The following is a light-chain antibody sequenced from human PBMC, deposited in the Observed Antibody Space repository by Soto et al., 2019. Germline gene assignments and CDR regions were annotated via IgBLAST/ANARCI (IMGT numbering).Light chain of an antibody. CDR1: QSISSY. CDR2: AAS. CDR3: YQPFSTPWT. J-gene: IGKJ1*01. V-gene: IGKV1-39*01. Sequence: DIQMTQSPSSLSASVGDRVTITCRASQSISSYLNWYQQKPGKAPKLPIYAASSLQSGVPSRFSGSGSGTNFSLNIGCLHTEELPSYFCYQPFSTPWTFGQWTKVEIK.